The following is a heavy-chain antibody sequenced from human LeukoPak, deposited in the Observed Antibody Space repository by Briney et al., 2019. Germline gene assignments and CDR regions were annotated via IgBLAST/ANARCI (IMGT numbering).Heavy chain of an antibody. Sequence: GGSLRLSCAASGFTFSSYGMHWVRQAPGKGLEWVAVISYDGSNKYYADSVKGRFTISRDNSKNTLYLQMNSLRAEDTAVYYCARVQRWLQYYYFDYWGQGTLVTVSS. CDR2: ISYDGSNK. D-gene: IGHD5-24*01. J-gene: IGHJ4*02. V-gene: IGHV3-30*03. CDR3: ARVQRWLQYYYFDY. CDR1: GFTFSSYG.